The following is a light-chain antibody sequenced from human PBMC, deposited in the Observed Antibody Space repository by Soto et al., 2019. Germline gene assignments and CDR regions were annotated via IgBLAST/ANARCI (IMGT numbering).Light chain of an antibody. CDR3: QQKSTTSPT. Sequence: DIQMTQSPSSLSASLGDRVTITCRASQSIWSLLNWYQHKPGRDPNLLSYAASKLRTGVPSRFSGGGSGTDFTLTIRSLQPEDFATYYCQQKSTTSPTVGQGTRVEI. CDR2: AAS. CDR1: QSIWSL. J-gene: IGKJ1*01. V-gene: IGKV1-39*01.